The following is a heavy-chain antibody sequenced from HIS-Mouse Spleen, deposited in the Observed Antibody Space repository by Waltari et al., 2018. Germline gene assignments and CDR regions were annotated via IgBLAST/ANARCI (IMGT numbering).Heavy chain of an antibody. Sequence: QVQLQESGPGLVKPSQTLSLTCTVSGGSISSGGYYWSWIRQHPGKGLEWIGYIYYSGSTYYNPSLKSRVTISVDTAKNQFSLKLSSVTAADTAVYYCARALEYSSSWYYYYYGMDVWGQGTTVTVSS. CDR2: IYYSGST. CDR1: GGSISSGGYY. CDR3: ARALEYSSSWYYYYYGMDV. V-gene: IGHV4-31*03. D-gene: IGHD6-13*01. J-gene: IGHJ6*02.